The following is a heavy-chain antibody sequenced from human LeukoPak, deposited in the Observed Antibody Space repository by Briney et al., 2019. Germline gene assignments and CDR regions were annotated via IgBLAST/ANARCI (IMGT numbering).Heavy chain of an antibody. Sequence: GASVKVSCKASGYTFTSYDINWVRQASGQGLEWMGWMNPNSGNTGYAQKFQGRVTMTRNNSISTAYMELTSLTSEDTAVYYCARKGRNSSGWSPFDYWGQGTLVTVSS. CDR1: GYTFTSYD. D-gene: IGHD6-19*01. CDR2: MNPNSGNT. J-gene: IGHJ4*02. V-gene: IGHV1-8*01. CDR3: ARKGRNSSGWSPFDY.